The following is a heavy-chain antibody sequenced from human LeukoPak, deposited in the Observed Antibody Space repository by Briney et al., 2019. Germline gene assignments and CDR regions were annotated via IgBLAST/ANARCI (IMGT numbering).Heavy chain of an antibody. CDR1: GGTFSSYA. V-gene: IGHV1-69*04. CDR3: ARGGSYYGSGKDWFDP. J-gene: IGHJ5*02. Sequence: SVKDSCKASGGTFSSYASSWVRQAPGQGLEWMGRIIPILGIANYAQKFQGRVTITADKSTSTAYMELSSLRSEDTAVYYCARGGSYYGSGKDWFDPWGQGTLVTVSS. CDR2: IIPILGIA. D-gene: IGHD3-10*01.